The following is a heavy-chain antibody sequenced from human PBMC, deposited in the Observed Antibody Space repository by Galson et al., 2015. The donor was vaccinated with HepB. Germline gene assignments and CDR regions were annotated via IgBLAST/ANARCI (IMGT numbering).Heavy chain of an antibody. V-gene: IGHV3-23*01. CDR3: AKDLEMYGGYVNAFDI. J-gene: IGHJ3*02. D-gene: IGHD5-12*01. CDR1: GFTFSSYA. Sequence: SLRLSCAASGFTFSSYAMSWVRQAPGKGLEWVSAISGSGGSTYYADSVKGRFTISRDNSKNTLYLQMNSLRAEDTAVYYCAKDLEMYGGYVNAFDIWGQGTMVTVPS. CDR2: ISGSGGST.